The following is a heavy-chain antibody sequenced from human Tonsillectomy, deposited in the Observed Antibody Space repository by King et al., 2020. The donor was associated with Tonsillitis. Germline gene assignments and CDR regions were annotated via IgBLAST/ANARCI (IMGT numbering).Heavy chain of an antibody. Sequence: VQLVESGGGLIQPGRSLRLSCAASGFTVSSNYMTWVRQAPGKGLEWVSIIYSGGSTNYADSVKGRFTIYRDNSKNTLYLRMKSLRAEDTAVYYCARVVPAANFDRWGQGALVTVPS. J-gene: IGHJ4*02. V-gene: IGHV3-53*01. D-gene: IGHD2-2*01. CDR2: IYSGGST. CDR3: ARVVPAANFDR. CDR1: GFTVSSNY.